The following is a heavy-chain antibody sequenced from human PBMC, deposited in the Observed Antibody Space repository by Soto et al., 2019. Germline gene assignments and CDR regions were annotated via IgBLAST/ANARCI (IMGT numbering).Heavy chain of an antibody. CDR3: AKRSPYYCDY. V-gene: IGHV3-23*01. D-gene: IGHD1-26*01. Sequence: EVQLLESGGGLVQPGGSLRLSCAASGFTFSSYAMSWVRQAPGKGLEWVSTIGISGNTYYADSVKGRFTISRDISKNTLYLQMNSLRAEDTALYYCAKRSPYYCDYWGQGTLVTVPS. J-gene: IGHJ4*02. CDR2: IGISGNT. CDR1: GFTFSSYA.